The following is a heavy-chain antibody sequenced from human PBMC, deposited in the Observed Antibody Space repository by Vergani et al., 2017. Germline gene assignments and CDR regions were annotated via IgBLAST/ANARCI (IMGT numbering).Heavy chain of an antibody. CDR3: ARVGITSYDILTGYLPHAFDF. J-gene: IGHJ3*01. CDR1: GFTFSSYA. D-gene: IGHD3-9*01. Sequence: EVQLLESGGGLVQPGGSLRLSCAASGFTFSSYAMSWVRQAPGKGLEWVSAISGSGGSTYYADSVKGRFTISRDNSKNTLYLQMNSLRAEDTAVYYCARVGITSYDILTGYLPHAFDFWGQGTMVTVSS. CDR2: ISGSGGST. V-gene: IGHV3-23*01.